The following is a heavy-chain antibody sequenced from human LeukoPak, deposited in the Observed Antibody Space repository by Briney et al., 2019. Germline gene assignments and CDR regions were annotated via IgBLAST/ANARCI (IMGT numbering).Heavy chain of an antibody. D-gene: IGHD3-3*01. J-gene: IGHJ6*03. Sequence: GGSLRLSCAASGFTFDDYGMSWVRQAPGRGLEWVSGINWNGGSTGYADSVKGRFTISRDNAKNSLYLQMNSLRAEDTALYYCARASHYDFWSVKDYYYMDVWGKGTTVTVSS. CDR2: INWNGGST. CDR3: ARASHYDFWSVKDYYYMDV. CDR1: GFTFDDYG. V-gene: IGHV3-20*04.